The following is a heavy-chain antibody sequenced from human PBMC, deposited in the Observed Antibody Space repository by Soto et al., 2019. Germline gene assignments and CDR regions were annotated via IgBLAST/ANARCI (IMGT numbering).Heavy chain of an antibody. CDR2: IDTNTGNP. CDR1: GYTFTSYA. V-gene: IGHV7-4-1*01. CDR3: ARFYGSSWYFGFYGMDV. D-gene: IGHD6-13*01. Sequence: QVQLVQSGSELKKPGASVKVSCKASGYTFTSYAMNWVRQAPGQGLAWMGGIDTNTGNPTYAQGFTGRFVFSLDTSVSTAYLQICSLKAEDTAVYYCARFYGSSWYFGFYGMDVWGQGTTVTVSS. J-gene: IGHJ6*02.